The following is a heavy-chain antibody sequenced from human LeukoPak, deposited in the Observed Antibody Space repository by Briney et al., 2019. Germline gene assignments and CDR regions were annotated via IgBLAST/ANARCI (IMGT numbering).Heavy chain of an antibody. CDR2: IYYSGST. CDR1: GGSISSHY. Sequence: SETLSLTCTVSGGSISSHYWSWIRQPPGKGLEWIGYIYYSGSTNYNPSLKSRVTISVDTSKNQFSLKLSSVTAADTAVYYCARRGSYSYAFDIWGKGTMVTVFS. D-gene: IGHD1-26*01. J-gene: IGHJ3*02. V-gene: IGHV4-59*11. CDR3: ARRGSYSYAFDI.